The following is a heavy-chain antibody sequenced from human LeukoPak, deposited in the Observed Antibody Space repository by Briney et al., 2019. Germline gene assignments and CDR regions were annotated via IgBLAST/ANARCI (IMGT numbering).Heavy chain of an antibody. D-gene: IGHD2/OR15-2a*01. V-gene: IGHV3-53*01. CDR3: ATPRSDRTTDAEYFQH. CDR2: IYSGGST. CDR1: GFTVSSNY. J-gene: IGHJ1*01. Sequence: TGGSLRLSCAASGFTVSSNYMSWVRQAPGKGLEWVSVIYSGGSTYYADSVKGRFTISRDNSKNTLYLQMNSLRAEDTAVYYCATPRSDRTTDAEYFQHWGQGTLVTVSS.